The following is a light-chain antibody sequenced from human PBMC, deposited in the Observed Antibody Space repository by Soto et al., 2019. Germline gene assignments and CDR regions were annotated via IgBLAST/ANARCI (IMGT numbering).Light chain of an antibody. CDR2: EDT. CDR3: CSYAGEDTWV. V-gene: IGLV2-23*01. J-gene: IGLJ3*02. CDR1: SSDVGSYNL. Sequence: QSALTQPASVSGSPGQSITISCTGTSSDVGSYNLVSWYQQHPDKAPKLMIYEDTKRPSGVSNRFSGSKSDNSASLTISGLQTEDEADYYCCSYAGEDTWVFGGGSKLTVL.